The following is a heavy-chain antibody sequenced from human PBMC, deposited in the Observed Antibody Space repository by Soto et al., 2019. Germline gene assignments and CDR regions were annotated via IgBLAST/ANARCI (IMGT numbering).Heavy chain of an antibody. D-gene: IGHD2-2*01. Sequence: QVQLQQWGAGLLKPSETLSLTCAVYGGSFSGYYWSWIRQPPGKGLEWIGEINHSGSTNYNPSLKSRVTISVDTSKNQFSLKLSSVTAADTAVYYCARGGDIVVVPAAMGGDIIGTTPGPYFFDYWGQGTLVTVSS. CDR1: GGSFSGYY. CDR3: ARGGDIVVVPAAMGGDIIGTTPGPYFFDY. CDR2: INHSGST. J-gene: IGHJ4*02. V-gene: IGHV4-34*01.